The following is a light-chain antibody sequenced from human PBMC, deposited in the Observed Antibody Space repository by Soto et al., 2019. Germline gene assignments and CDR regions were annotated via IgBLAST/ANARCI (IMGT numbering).Light chain of an antibody. CDR2: TTD. Sequence: TVVTQEPSLTVSPGGTVTLTCASSAGAVTTGNYASWFQQKPGQAPRTLIYTTDNRHSWTPARFSGSLLGGKAALTLSSVQPEDEADYYCLLYFGGAQLVFGGGTQLTVL. V-gene: IGLV7-43*01. CDR1: AGAVTTGNY. J-gene: IGLJ3*02. CDR3: LLYFGGAQLV.